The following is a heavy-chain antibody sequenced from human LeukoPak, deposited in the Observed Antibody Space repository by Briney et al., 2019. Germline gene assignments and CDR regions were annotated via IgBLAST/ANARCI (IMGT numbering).Heavy chain of an antibody. CDR2: INPNSGGT. CDR1: GYTFTGYY. Sequence: EASVKVSCKASGYTFTGYYMHWVRQAPGQGLEWTGWINPNSGGTNYAQKFQGRVTMTRDTSISTAYMELSRLRSDDTAVYYCASNWAGATWSNGFDYWGQGTLVTVSS. V-gene: IGHV1-2*02. D-gene: IGHD1-26*01. J-gene: IGHJ4*02. CDR3: ASNWAGATWSNGFDY.